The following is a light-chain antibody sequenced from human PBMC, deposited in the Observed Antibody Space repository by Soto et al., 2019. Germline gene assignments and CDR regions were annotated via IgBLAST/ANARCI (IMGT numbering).Light chain of an antibody. Sequence: IQISQSPSALSASVGDRVTLTCRASQNIGTSLAWYQQKPGRAPKVLIYDVSTLERGVPSRFSGSQFGSEFTLTISGLQPDDFATYYCQQYSNFATFGQGTKVDI. CDR1: QNIGTS. V-gene: IGKV1-5*01. CDR2: DVS. CDR3: QQYSNFAT. J-gene: IGKJ1*01.